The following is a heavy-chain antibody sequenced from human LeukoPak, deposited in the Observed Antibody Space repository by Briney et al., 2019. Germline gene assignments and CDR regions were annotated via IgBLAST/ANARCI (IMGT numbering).Heavy chain of an antibody. CDR3: ARIYDSMDWFDP. V-gene: IGHV4-59*01. J-gene: IGHJ5*02. CDR1: GGSISSYY. Sequence: SETLSLTCTVSGGSISSYYWSWIRQPPGKGLEWIGYIYYSGSTNYNPSLKSRVTISVDTSKNQFSLKLSSVTAADTAVYYCARIYDSMDWFDPWGQATLVTVSS. D-gene: IGHD3-16*01. CDR2: IYYSGST.